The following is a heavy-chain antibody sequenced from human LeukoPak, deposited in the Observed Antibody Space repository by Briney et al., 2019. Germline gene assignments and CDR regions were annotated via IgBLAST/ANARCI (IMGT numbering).Heavy chain of an antibody. CDR1: GYTFIGYY. V-gene: IGHV1-2*02. D-gene: IGHD5-24*01. J-gene: IGHJ5*02. CDR3: ATEATQGPWFDP. Sequence: ASVKVSCKASGYTFIGYYIHWVRQAPGQRLDWMGWINPNSGGTKYGPNFQGRVSMTRDTSISTAYMELSSLTSDDTAVYYCATEATQGPWFDPWGQGTLITVSS. CDR2: INPNSGGT.